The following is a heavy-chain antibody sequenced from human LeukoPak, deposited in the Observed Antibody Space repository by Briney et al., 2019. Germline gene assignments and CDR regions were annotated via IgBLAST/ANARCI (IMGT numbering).Heavy chain of an antibody. D-gene: IGHD6-13*01. Sequence: ASLKVSCKASGYTFTGYYMDWVRPAPGQGLGWKGRIKQQRGGTNYAQEFQGRVTMTRDTSISTAYMELSRLRSVGTAVYYCARDSKQQLVGGDYWGQGTLATVSS. CDR2: IKQQRGGT. CDR3: ARDSKQQLVGGDY. J-gene: IGHJ4*02. CDR1: GYTFTGYY. V-gene: IGHV1-2*02.